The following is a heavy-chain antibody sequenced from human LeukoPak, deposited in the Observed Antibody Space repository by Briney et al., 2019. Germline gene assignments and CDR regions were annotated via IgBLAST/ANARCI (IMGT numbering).Heavy chain of an antibody. CDR1: GFTFSNAW. D-gene: IGHD1-26*01. CDR3: TTRWAPDAFDI. CDR2: IKSKTDGGTT. J-gene: IGHJ3*02. V-gene: IGHV3-15*01. Sequence: GGSLRLPCAASGFTFSNAWMSWVRQAPGKGLEWVGRIKSKTDGGTTDYAAPVKGRFTISRDDSKNTLYLQMNSLKTEDTAVYYCTTRWAPDAFDIWGQGTMVTVSS.